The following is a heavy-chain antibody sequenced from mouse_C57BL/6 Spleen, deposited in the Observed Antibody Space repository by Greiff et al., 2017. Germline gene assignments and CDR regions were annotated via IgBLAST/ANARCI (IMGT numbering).Heavy chain of an antibody. D-gene: IGHD1-1*01. CDR2: ISSGGSYT. CDR3: ARHEDYYGSFDY. Sequence: VQLKQSGGDLVKPGGSLKLSCAASGFTFSSYGMSWVRQTPDKRLEWVATISSGGSYTYYPDSVKGRFTISRDNAKNTLYLQMSSLKSEDTAMYYCARHEDYYGSFDYWGQGTTLTVSS. J-gene: IGHJ2*01. CDR1: GFTFSSYG. V-gene: IGHV5-6*01.